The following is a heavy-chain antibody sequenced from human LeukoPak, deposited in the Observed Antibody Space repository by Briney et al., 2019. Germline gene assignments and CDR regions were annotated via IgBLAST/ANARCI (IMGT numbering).Heavy chain of an antibody. CDR1: GFTFSSYW. CDR3: ARDLSIAAAGYYYYYMDV. V-gene: IGHV3-7*01. D-gene: IGHD6-13*01. J-gene: IGHJ6*03. Sequence: PGGSLRLSCAASGFTFSSYWMSWVRQAPGKGLEWVANIKQDGSEKYYVDSVKGRFTISRDNAKNSLYLQMNSLRAEDTAVYYCARDLSIAAAGYYYYYMDVWGKGTTVTVSS. CDR2: IKQDGSEK.